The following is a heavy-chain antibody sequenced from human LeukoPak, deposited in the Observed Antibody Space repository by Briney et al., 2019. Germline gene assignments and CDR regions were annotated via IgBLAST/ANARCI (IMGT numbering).Heavy chain of an antibody. CDR2: IDPSDSHT. D-gene: IGHD3-16*01. CDR1: GYSFTTSW. CDR3: ALQVGVTVSVWDY. V-gene: IGHV5-10-1*01. Sequence: GESLKISCKGSGYSFTTSWITWVRQMSGKSREWMGRIDPSDSHTNYSPSFQGHVTISADKSTTTAYLEWSSLRASDTAMYYCALQVGVTVSVWDYWGQGTLVTVSS. J-gene: IGHJ4*02.